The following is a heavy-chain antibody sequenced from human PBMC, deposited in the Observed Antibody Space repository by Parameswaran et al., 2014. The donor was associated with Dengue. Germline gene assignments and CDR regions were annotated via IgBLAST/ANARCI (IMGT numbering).Heavy chain of an antibody. Sequence: RWIRQPPGKGLEWIGYIYYSGSTYYNPSLKSRVTISVDTSKNQFSLKLSSVTAADTAVYYCAREAGATYYYYGMDVWGQGTTVTVSS. D-gene: IGHD3-10*01. CDR2: IYYSGST. V-gene: IGHV4-31*02. CDR3: AREAGATYYYYGMDV. J-gene: IGHJ6*02.